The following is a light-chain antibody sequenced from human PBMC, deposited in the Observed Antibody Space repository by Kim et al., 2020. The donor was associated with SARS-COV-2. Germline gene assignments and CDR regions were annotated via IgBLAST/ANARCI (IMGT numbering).Light chain of an antibody. CDR1: SGAVTSAYY. V-gene: IGLV7-43*01. CDR2: STT. CDR3: LLYYGGAQSWV. Sequence: GTVTLTCASGSGAVTSAYYPNWFQQKPGQAPRPLIFSTTKKHSWTPARFSGSLLGGKAALTLSEVQPEDEAEYYCLLYYGGAQSWVFGGGTQLTVL. J-gene: IGLJ3*02.